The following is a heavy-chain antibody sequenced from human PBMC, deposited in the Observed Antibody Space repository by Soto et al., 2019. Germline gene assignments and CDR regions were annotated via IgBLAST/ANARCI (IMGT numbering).Heavy chain of an antibody. CDR2: ISYDGSNK. CDR1: GFTFSSYA. D-gene: IGHD3-3*01. V-gene: IGHV3-30-3*01. Sequence: QVQLVESGGGVVQPGRSLRLSCAASGFTFSSYAMHWVRQAPAKGLEWVAVISYDGSNKYYADSVKGRFTISRDNSKNRLYLQMNSLRAEDTAVYYCARGVRFLEWLLSDYYYGMDVWGQGTTVTVSS. CDR3: ARGVRFLEWLLSDYYYGMDV. J-gene: IGHJ6*02.